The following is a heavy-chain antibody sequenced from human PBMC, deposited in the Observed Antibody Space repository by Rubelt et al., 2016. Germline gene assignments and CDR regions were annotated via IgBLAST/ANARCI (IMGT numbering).Heavy chain of an antibody. CDR1: GGSFSGYY. D-gene: IGHD2-15*01. CDR2: INHSGRT. CDR3: AGGESYCSGGSCLDWFDP. Sequence: QVQLQQWGAGLLKPSETLSLTCAVYGGSFSGYYWSWIRQPPGKGLEWIGEINHSGRTNYNPSLKSRVTISVDTSQNQFSLKLGYVTAAETAGYYCAGGESYCSGGSCLDWFDPWGQGTLVTVSS. V-gene: IGHV4-34*01. J-gene: IGHJ5*02.